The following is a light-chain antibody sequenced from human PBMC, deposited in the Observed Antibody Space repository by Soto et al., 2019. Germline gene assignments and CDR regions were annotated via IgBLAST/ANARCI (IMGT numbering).Light chain of an antibody. Sequence: DIPMTQSPSSLSASVGDRVTITCRASQSISTFLNWYQQKPGKAPKLLIFAASSLQSGVPSRFSGSGSGTDFTLTISSLQPEDFATYYCQQSYSTPPTFGQGTNVEIK. CDR2: AAS. CDR1: QSISTF. V-gene: IGKV1-39*01. J-gene: IGKJ1*01. CDR3: QQSYSTPPT.